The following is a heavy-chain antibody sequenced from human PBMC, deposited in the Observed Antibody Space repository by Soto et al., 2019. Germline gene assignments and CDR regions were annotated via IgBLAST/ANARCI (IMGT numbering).Heavy chain of an antibody. CDR1: GFTFSRNG. V-gene: IGHV3-30*18. Sequence: QGRLVESGGGVVQPGRSLRLSCEVSGFTFSRNGMHWVRQAPGKGLEWVAGISHDGSKKYYADSVKGRFAISKDNSKNTVYLQMNSLRTEDRAVYYCAKDPYYDGSGSYSRLDYWGQGTLVTVSS. CDR2: ISHDGSKK. CDR3: AKDPYYDGSGSYSRLDY. D-gene: IGHD3-10*01. J-gene: IGHJ4*02.